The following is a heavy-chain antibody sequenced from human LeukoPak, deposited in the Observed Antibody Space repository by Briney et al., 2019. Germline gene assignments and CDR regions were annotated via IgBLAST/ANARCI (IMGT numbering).Heavy chain of an antibody. CDR1: GFTFSSYA. CDR3: AKGTGYYMRDSFDY. D-gene: IGHD3/OR15-3a*01. CDR2: ISGSGGSK. J-gene: IGHJ4*02. V-gene: IGHV3-23*01. Sequence: PGGSLRLSCAASGFTFSSYAMSWVRQAPGKGLEWVSSISGSGGSKYYADSVKGRFTISRDNSKNTLYLQMNSLRPEDTAVYYCAKGTGYYMRDSFDYWGQGTLVTVSS.